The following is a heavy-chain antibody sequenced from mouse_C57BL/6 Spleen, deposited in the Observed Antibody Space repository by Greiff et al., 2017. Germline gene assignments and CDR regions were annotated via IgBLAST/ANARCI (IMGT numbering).Heavy chain of an antibody. CDR2: INPNNGGT. CDR1: GYTFTDYY. CDR3: ARWIYYGNYVDY. D-gene: IGHD2-1*01. Sequence: EVKLQQSGPELVKPGASVKISCKASGYTFTDYYMNWVKQSHGKSLEWIGDINPNNGGTSYNQKFKGKATLTVDKSSSTAYMELRSLTSEDSAVYYCARWIYYGNYVDYWGQGTTLTVSS. V-gene: IGHV1-26*01. J-gene: IGHJ2*01.